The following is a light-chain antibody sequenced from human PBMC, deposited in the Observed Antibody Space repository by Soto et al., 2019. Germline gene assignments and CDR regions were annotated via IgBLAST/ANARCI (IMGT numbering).Light chain of an antibody. CDR1: QSLSRNY. J-gene: IGKJ3*01. CDR3: QRYGLSPPFS. CDR2: ATS. V-gene: IGKV3-20*01. Sequence: EIVLTQSPGTLSLSPGERAIRSCRASQSLSRNYAAWYQQKVGQAPRLLIYATSSKATGIPDRFRGSGSGTDFNLTIARLEPEDFAVYYCQRYGLSPPFSFGPGTKVEIK.